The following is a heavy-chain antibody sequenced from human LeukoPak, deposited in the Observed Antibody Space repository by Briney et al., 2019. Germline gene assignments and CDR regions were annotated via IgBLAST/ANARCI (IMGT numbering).Heavy chain of an antibody. CDR1: GGTFSSYA. CDR2: IIPIFGTA. Sequence: SVKVSCKASGGTFSSYAISWVRQAPGQGLEWMGGIIPIFGTANYAQKFQGRVTITADESTSTAYMELSSLRSEDTAVYYCARRKADIMTGSYYYYYGMDVWGQGTTVTVSS. CDR3: ARRKADIMTGSYYYYYGMDV. D-gene: IGHD3-9*01. V-gene: IGHV1-69*13. J-gene: IGHJ6*02.